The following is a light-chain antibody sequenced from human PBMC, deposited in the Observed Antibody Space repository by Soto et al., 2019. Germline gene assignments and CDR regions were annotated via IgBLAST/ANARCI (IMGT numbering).Light chain of an antibody. CDR3: SSYTTSSPHVV. CDR2: DVS. J-gene: IGLJ2*01. CDR1: SSDVGGYNY. V-gene: IGLV2-14*01. Sequence: QSALTQPASVSGSPGQSITISRTGTSSDVGGYNYVSWYQQHPGKAPKLMIYDVSNRPSGVSSRFSGSKSGNTASLTISGLQAEDEADYYCSSYTTSSPHVVFGGGTKLTVL.